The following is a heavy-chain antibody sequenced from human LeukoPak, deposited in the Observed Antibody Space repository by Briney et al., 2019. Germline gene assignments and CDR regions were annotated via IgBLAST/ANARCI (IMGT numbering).Heavy chain of an antibody. CDR1: EFTFSNYA. V-gene: IGHV3-23*01. D-gene: IGHD2-21*01. J-gene: IGHJ4*02. Sequence: GGSLRLSCAASEFTFSNYAMSWVRQAPGKGLEWLSTISGSGGSTYYADSVKGRFTISRDNSKNTVYLQMKSLRVEATAVYYCAKGLSAAGDYYFDYWGQGALVTVSS. CDR3: AKGLSAAGDYYFDY. CDR2: ISGSGGST.